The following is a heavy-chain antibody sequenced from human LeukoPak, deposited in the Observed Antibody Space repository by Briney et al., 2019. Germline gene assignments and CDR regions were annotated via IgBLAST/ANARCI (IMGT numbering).Heavy chain of an antibody. CDR1: GFTFSSYA. D-gene: IGHD3-10*01. CDR2: ISYDGSNK. J-gene: IGHJ5*02. V-gene: IGHV3-30*04. Sequence: AGRSLRLSCAASGFTFSSYAMHWVRQAPGKGLEWVAVISYDGSNKYYADSVKGRFTISRDNSKNTLYLQMNSLRAEDTAVYYCARGITMVRGVIKIAWGQGTLVTVSS. CDR3: ARGITMVRGVIKIA.